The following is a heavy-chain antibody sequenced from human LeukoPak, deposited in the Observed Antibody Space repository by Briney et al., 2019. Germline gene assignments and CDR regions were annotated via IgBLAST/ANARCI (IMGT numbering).Heavy chain of an antibody. CDR3: ARGVSSSWYYFDY. J-gene: IGHJ4*02. CDR2: ISSSSSYA. V-gene: IGHV3-11*06. D-gene: IGHD6-13*01. CDR1: GFTFSDYY. Sequence: PGGSLRLSCAASGFTFSDYYMSWIRQAPGKGLEWVPYISSSSSYANYADSVKGRFTISRDNAKNSLYLQMNSLRAEDTAVYYCARGVSSSWYYFDYWGQGTLVTVSS.